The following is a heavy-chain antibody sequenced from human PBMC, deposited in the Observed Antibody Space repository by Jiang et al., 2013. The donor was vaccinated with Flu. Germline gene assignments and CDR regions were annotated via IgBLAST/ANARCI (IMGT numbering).Heavy chain of an antibody. CDR3: ARVEVLRYYNWFDP. CDR1: GFTFSSYW. Sequence: GLVQPGGSLRPSCAASGFTFSSYWMHWVRQAPGKGLEWVSVIYSGGSTYYADSVKGRFTISRHNSKNTLYLQMNSLRAEDTAVYYCARVEVLRYYNWFDPWGQGTLVTVSS. CDR2: IYSGGST. D-gene: IGHD3-9*01. V-gene: IGHV3-53*04. J-gene: IGHJ5*02.